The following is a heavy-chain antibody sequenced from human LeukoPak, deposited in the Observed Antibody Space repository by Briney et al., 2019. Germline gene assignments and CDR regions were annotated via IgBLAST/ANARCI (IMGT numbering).Heavy chain of an antibody. Sequence: GESLKISCKGSGYSFPSYSISWVRQMSGKGLEWMGRIDPSDSYTNYSPSFQGHVTISADKSIRNAYLQWSSLKASDTAMYYCARQHPRAFDIWGQGTMVTVSS. CDR1: GYSFPSYS. CDR3: ARQHPRAFDI. CDR2: IDPSDSYT. V-gene: IGHV5-10-1*01. J-gene: IGHJ3*02.